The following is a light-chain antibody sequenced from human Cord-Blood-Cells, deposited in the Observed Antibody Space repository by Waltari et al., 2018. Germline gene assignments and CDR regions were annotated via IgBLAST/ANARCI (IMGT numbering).Light chain of an antibody. Sequence: DIQLTQSPSFLSVSVGDRVTITCRASQGISSYLAWYQQKPGKAPKLLIYAASTLQSGVPSRFSGSGSGTEFTLTISSLQPEDFATYYCQQLNSYRYTFGQGTKLEIK. V-gene: IGKV1-9*01. J-gene: IGKJ2*01. CDR2: AAS. CDR1: QGISSY. CDR3: QQLNSYRYT.